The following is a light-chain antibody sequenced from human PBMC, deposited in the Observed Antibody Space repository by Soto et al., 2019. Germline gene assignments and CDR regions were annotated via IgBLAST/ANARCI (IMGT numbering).Light chain of an antibody. J-gene: IGKJ1*01. CDR2: DAS. CDR1: QSISSW. CDR3: QQYNSYSWWT. V-gene: IGKV1-5*01. Sequence: DIQMTQSPSTLSASVGDRITITCRASQSISSWLAWYQQKPGKAPKLLIYDASSLESGVPSRFSGSGSGTEFTLTVSSLQPDDFATYYCQQYNSYSWWTFGQGTKGEIK.